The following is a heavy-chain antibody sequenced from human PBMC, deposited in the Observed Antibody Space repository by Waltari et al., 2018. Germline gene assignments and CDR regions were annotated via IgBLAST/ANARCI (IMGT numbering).Heavy chain of an antibody. Sequence: QITLKESGPTLVKPTQTLTLTCTFSGFSLRTSGVGVGWIRQPPGKSLEWLAHIYWNDDKRYSPSLKSRLTITKDTSKNQVVLTMTNMDPVDTATYYCAHSGTTVTTAPGLYDVWGQGTTVTVSS. D-gene: IGHD4-17*01. V-gene: IGHV2-5*01. CDR3: AHSGTTVTTAPGLYDV. CDR2: IYWNDDK. J-gene: IGHJ6*02. CDR1: GFSLRTSGVG.